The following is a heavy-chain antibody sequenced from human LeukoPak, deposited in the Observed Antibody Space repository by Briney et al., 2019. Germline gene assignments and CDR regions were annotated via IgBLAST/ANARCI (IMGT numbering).Heavy chain of an antibody. D-gene: IGHD5-24*01. Sequence: SQTLSLTCTVSGGSISSGSYYWSWIRQPAGKGLEWIGRIYTSGSTNYNPSLKSRFTIAVDTSKNQFSLKLSSVTAADTAVYYCARGAGWLQFADAFDIWGQGTMVTVSS. CDR3: ARGAGWLQFADAFDI. CDR1: GGSISSGSYY. CDR2: IYTSGST. V-gene: IGHV4-61*02. J-gene: IGHJ3*02.